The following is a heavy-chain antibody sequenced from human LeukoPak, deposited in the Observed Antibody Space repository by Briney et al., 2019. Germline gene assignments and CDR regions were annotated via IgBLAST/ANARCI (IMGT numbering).Heavy chain of an antibody. Sequence: PVGSLRLSCAASGLTVSSNYMSWVRQAPGKGLEWVSVIYSGGSTYYADSVKGRFTISGDNSKNTLYLQMNSLRAEDTAVYYCARESGRFSRFDYWGQGTLVTVSS. CDR1: GLTVSSNY. CDR3: ARESGRFSRFDY. D-gene: IGHD1-26*01. V-gene: IGHV3-53*01. J-gene: IGHJ4*02. CDR2: IYSGGST.